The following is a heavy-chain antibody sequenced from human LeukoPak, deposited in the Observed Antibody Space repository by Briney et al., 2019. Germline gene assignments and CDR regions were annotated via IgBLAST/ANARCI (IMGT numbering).Heavy chain of an antibody. J-gene: IGHJ3*02. D-gene: IGHD3-3*01. Sequence: GSLRLSCAASGFTFSSYWMHWVRQAPGKGLVWVSRINDDGRNTSYADSVKGRFTISRDNAKNSLDLQMESLRAEDTAVYYCAKDTGSPADAITMEDNALDIWGQGTMVTVSS. V-gene: IGHV3-74*01. CDR3: AKDTGSPADAITMEDNALDI. CDR2: INDDGRNT. CDR1: GFTFSSYW.